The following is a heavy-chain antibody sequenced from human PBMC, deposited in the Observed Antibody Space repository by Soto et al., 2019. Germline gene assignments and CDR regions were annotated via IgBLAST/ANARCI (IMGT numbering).Heavy chain of an antibody. V-gene: IGHV1-69*02. J-gene: IGHJ6*02. D-gene: IGHD3-10*01. Sequence: ASVKVSCKASGYTFTSYYMHWVRQAPGQGLEWMGRIIPILGIANYAQKFQGRVTITADKSTSTAYMELSSLRSEDTAVYYCATTHRSYYYGSGSYRHLYYYYGMDVWGQGTTVTVSS. CDR1: GYTFTSYY. CDR2: IIPILGIA. CDR3: ATTHRSYYYGSGSYRHLYYYYGMDV.